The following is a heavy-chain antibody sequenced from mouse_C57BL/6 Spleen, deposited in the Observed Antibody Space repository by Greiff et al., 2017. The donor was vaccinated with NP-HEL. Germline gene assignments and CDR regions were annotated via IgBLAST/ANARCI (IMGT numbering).Heavy chain of an antibody. CDR1: GYSFTGYF. Sequence: VQLKQSGPELVKPGDSVKISCKASGYSFTGYFMNWVMQSHGKSLEWIGRINPYNGDTFYNQKFKGKATLTVDKSSSTAHMELRSLTSEDSAVYYCARLREDYYGSSFRTDYWGQGTTLTVSS. CDR3: ARLREDYYGSSFRTDY. CDR2: INPYNGDT. V-gene: IGHV1-20*01. D-gene: IGHD1-1*01. J-gene: IGHJ2*01.